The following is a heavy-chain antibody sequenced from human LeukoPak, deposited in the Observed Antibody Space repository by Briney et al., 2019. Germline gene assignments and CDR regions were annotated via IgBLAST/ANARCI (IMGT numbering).Heavy chain of an antibody. Sequence: SGTLCLTCAVSGYSISSGNYWGWIRQPPGKGREWIGSINNSGSTYYNPSLKSRVTISVDTSKNQFSLNLSSVTAPAPALNYFGGVDPFDPWGQGTLVTVSS. CDR2: INNSGST. J-gene: IGHJ5*02. CDR1: GYSISSGNY. V-gene: IGHV4-38-2*01. D-gene: IGHD5-24*01. CDR3: GGVDPFDP.